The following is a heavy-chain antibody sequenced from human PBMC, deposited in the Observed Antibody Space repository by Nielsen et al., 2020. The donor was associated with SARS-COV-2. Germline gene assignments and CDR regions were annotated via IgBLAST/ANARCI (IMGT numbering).Heavy chain of an antibody. CDR1: GYSFTSYW. D-gene: IGHD6-19*01. CDR3: ANYPQWLGGHFLGN. Sequence: KVSCKGSGYSFTSYWIGWVRQMPGKGLEWMGIIYPGDSDTRYSPSFQGQVTISADKSISTAYLQWNSLRAEDTAVYYCANYPQWLGGHFLGNWGQGTLVTVSS. CDR2: IYPGDSDT. J-gene: IGHJ4*02. V-gene: IGHV5-51*01.